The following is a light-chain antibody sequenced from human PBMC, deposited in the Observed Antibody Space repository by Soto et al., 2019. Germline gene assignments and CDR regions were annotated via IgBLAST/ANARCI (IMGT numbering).Light chain of an antibody. Sequence: QAVVTQPTSVSGSPGQSITISCTGVSSDIGGYNHVSWYQQHPGKVPRLIIYDVDNRPLGVSNRFSGSQSGNTASLSISGLQAEDEAEYYCCAYTARTTLSWVFGGGTKLTVL. CDR2: DVD. J-gene: IGLJ3*02. V-gene: IGLV2-14*03. CDR3: CAYTARTTLSWV. CDR1: SSDIGGYNH.